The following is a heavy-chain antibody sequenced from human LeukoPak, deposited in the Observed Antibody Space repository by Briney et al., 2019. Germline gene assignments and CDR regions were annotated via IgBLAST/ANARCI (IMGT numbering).Heavy chain of an antibody. CDR2: IIPIFGTA. CDR3: ARGGPLGYCTNGVCYLDY. CDR1: GGTFSSYA. J-gene: IGHJ4*02. V-gene: IGHV1-69*13. Sequence: GASVKVSCKASGGTFSSYAISWVRQAPGQGLEWMGGIIPIFGTANYAQKFQGRVTITADESTSTAYMELSSLRSEDTAVYYCARGGPLGYCTNGVCYLDYWGQGTLVTASS. D-gene: IGHD2-8*01.